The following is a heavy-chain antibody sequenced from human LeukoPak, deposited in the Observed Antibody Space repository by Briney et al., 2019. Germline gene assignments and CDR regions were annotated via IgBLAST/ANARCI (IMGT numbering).Heavy chain of an antibody. Sequence: GGSLRLSCAASGFTFSSYSMNWVRQAPGKGLEWVSYISSSGTPIYYADSVKGRFTISRDNAKNSLFLQMNSLRAEDTAVYYCARVGESSGYYLEYWGQGTLVTVSS. CDR2: ISSSGTPI. J-gene: IGHJ4*02. CDR3: ARVGESSGYYLEY. D-gene: IGHD3-22*01. V-gene: IGHV3-48*04. CDR1: GFTFSSYS.